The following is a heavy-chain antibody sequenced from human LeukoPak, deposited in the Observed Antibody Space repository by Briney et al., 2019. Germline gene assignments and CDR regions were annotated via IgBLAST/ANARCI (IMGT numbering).Heavy chain of an antibody. CDR3: ARTNSGLKNDAFDI. J-gene: IGHJ3*02. CDR2: IIPIFGTA. V-gene: IGHV1-69*05. CDR1: GGTFSSYA. D-gene: IGHD3-10*01. Sequence: GASVKVSCKASGGTFSSYAISWVRQAPGQGLEWMGGIIPIFGTANYAQKFQGRVTITTDESTSTAYMELSSLRAEDTAVYYCARTNSGLKNDAFDIWGQGTMVTVSS.